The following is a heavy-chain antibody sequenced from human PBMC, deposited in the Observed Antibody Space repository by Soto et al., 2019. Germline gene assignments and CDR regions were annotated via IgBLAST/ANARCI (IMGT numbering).Heavy chain of an antibody. CDR1: GFTFSSYG. Sequence: QVQLVESGGGVVQPGRSLRLSCAASGFTFSSYGMHWVRQAPGKGLEWVAVISYDGSNKYYADSVKGRFTISRDNSKNALYLQMNSLRAEVTAVYYCAKARIQLWTEFDYWGQGTLVTVSS. D-gene: IGHD5-18*01. V-gene: IGHV3-30*18. CDR2: ISYDGSNK. CDR3: AKARIQLWTEFDY. J-gene: IGHJ4*02.